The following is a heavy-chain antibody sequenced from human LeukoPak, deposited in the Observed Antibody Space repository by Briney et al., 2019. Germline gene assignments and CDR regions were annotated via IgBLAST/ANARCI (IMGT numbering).Heavy chain of an antibody. CDR3: ARGDSEIFGVVIYDY. V-gene: IGHV1-8*01. J-gene: IGHJ4*02. Sequence: ASVKVSCKASGYTFTSYDINWVRQATGQGLEWMGWMNPNSGNTGYAQKFQGRVTMTRNTSISTAYMGLSSLRSEDTAVYYCARGDSEIFGVVIYDYWGQGTLVTVSS. CDR1: GYTFTSYD. D-gene: IGHD3-3*01. CDR2: MNPNSGNT.